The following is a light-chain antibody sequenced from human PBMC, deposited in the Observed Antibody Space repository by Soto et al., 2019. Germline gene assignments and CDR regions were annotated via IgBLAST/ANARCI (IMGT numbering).Light chain of an antibody. Sequence: EIVLTQSPGTLSVSPGERATLSCRASQTIKRNYLAWYQQKAGQAPRLLIFGASSRATGIPDRFGGSGSGTDFTLTISRLEPEDFAVYHCQQYGDSSTFCAGTKVEIK. CDR3: QQYGDSST. CDR2: GAS. CDR1: QTIKRNY. J-gene: IGKJ4*01. V-gene: IGKV3-20*01.